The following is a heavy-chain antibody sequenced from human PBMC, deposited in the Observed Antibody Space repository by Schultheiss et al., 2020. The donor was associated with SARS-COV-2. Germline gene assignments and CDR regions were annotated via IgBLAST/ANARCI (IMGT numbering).Heavy chain of an antibody. V-gene: IGHV3-74*01. D-gene: IGHD3-9*01. Sequence: GGSLRLSCAASGFTFSSYAMSWVRQAPGKGLVWVSRINSDGSSTSYADSVKGRFTISRDNSKNTLYLQMNSLRAEDTAVYYCARVRLYDILTGYRDYYYGMDVWGQGTTVTVSS. CDR3: ARVRLYDILTGYRDYYYGMDV. CDR2: INSDGSST. CDR1: GFTFSSYA. J-gene: IGHJ6*02.